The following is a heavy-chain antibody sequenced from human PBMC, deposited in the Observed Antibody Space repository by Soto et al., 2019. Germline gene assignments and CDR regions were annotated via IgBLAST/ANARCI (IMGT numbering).Heavy chain of an antibody. D-gene: IGHD3-3*01. Sequence: GGSLRLSCAASGFTFSSYAMSWVRQAPGKGLEWVSAISGSGGSTYYADSVKGRFTISRDNSKNTLYLQMNSLRAEDTAVYYCAKYRHVGHDFWGGYYANYYYYGMDVWGQGTTVTVSS. V-gene: IGHV3-23*01. CDR3: AKYRHVGHDFWGGYYANYYYYGMDV. CDR2: ISGSGGST. CDR1: GFTFSSYA. J-gene: IGHJ6*02.